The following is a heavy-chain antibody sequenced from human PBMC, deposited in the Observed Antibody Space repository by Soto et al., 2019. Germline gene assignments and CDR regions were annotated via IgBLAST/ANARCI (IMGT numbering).Heavy chain of an antibody. Sequence: ASVKVSCKASGCTFTSYGISWVRQAPGQGLEWMGWISAYNGNTNYAQKLQGRVTMTTDTSTNTAYMELRSLRSDDTAVYFCARDPLATPFDYWGQGTLVTVSS. D-gene: IGHD5-12*01. CDR3: ARDPLATPFDY. CDR2: ISAYNGNT. J-gene: IGHJ4*02. V-gene: IGHV1-18*01. CDR1: GCTFTSYG.